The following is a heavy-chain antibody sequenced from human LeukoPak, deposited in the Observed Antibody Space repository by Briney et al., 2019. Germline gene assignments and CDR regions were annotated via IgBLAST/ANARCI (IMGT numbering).Heavy chain of an antibody. V-gene: IGHV3-48*04. Sequence: PGGSLRLSFAAPGFTFSSYSMNLVRQAPGKGLEWVSYISSSSSTIYYADSVKGRFTISRDNAKNSLSLQMNSLRAEDTAVYYCARDGDSSGYYSDYWGQGTLVTVSS. D-gene: IGHD3-22*01. CDR2: ISSSSSTI. CDR1: GFTFSSYS. J-gene: IGHJ4*02. CDR3: ARDGDSSGYYSDY.